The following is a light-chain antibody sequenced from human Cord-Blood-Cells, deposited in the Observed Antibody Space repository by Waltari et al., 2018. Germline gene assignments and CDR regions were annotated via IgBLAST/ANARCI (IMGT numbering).Light chain of an antibody. CDR2: GAS. Sequence: EIVMTQSPATLSVSPGGRATLSCRASQSVSSNLAWYQQKPGQAPRLLIYGASTRATGIPARFSGSGSGTEFTLTISSLQSEDFAVYYCQQYNNWPPVFGPGTKVDIK. CDR3: QQYNNWPPV. CDR1: QSVSSN. V-gene: IGKV3-15*01. J-gene: IGKJ3*01.